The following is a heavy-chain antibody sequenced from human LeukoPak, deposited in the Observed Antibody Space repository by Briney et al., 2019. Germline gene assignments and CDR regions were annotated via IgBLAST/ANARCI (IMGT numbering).Heavy chain of an antibody. V-gene: IGHV3-30*03. J-gene: IGHJ4*02. CDR3: ARVATVVTRG. D-gene: IGHD4-23*01. CDR1: GFTFSNYG. Sequence: GGSLRLSCAASGFTFSNYGMKWVRQAPGKGLEWVAVISHDGTVKYYADSVKGRFTISRDDSTTTLILQMNSLRAEDTAVYYCARVATVVTRGWGQGTLVTVSS. CDR2: ISHDGTVK.